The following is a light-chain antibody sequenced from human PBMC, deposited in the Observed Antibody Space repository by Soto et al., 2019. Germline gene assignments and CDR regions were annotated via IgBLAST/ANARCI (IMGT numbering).Light chain of an antibody. Sequence: QSALTQPASVSGSPGQSIAISCTGTSSDVGAYDYVSWYQQHPGKAPKLIIYDVKYRPSGVSNRFSGSKSGNTASLTISGLQAEDEAYYYCSSYTSSSSVIFGGGTKLTVL. J-gene: IGLJ2*01. V-gene: IGLV2-14*01. CDR3: SSYTSSSSVI. CDR1: SSDVGAYDY. CDR2: DVK.